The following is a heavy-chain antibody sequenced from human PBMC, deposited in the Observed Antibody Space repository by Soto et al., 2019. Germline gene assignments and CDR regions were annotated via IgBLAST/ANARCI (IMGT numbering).Heavy chain of an antibody. CDR3: ARSRGYSGYDYFRGMDV. J-gene: IGHJ6*02. CDR2: ISAYNGNT. CDR1: GYTFTSYG. D-gene: IGHD5-12*01. Sequence: ASVKVSCKASGYTFTSYGMRWVRQAPGQGLEWMGWISAYNGNTNYAQKLQGRVTMTTDTSTSTAYMELRSLRSDDTAVYYCARSRGYSGYDYFRGMDVWGQGTTVTSP. V-gene: IGHV1-18*01.